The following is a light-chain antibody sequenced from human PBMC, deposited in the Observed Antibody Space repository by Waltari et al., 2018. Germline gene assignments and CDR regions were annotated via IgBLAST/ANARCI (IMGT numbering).Light chain of an antibody. CDR1: QSVSRS. CDR2: GAS. CDR3: QHYVRLPAT. Sequence: IVLTQSPGTLSLSQGERATLSCRASQSVSRSLAWYQQKPGQAPKLLIYGASTRATGIPDMFTGSGSGTDFSLTISSLEPEDFAIYFCQHYVRLPATFGQGTKVEIK. V-gene: IGKV3-20*01. J-gene: IGKJ1*01.